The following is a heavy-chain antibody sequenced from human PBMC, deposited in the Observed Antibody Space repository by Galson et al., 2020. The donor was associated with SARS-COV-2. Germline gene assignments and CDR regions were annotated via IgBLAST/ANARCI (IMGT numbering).Heavy chain of an antibody. J-gene: IGHJ6*02. CDR2: ISYDGSNK. Sequence: GGSLRLSCAASGFTFSSYAMHWVRQAPGKGLEWVAVISYDGSNKYYADSVKGRFTISRDNSKNTLYLQMNSLRAEDTAVYYCARDPMITFGGVIVISYYYYGMDVWGQGTTVTVSS. D-gene: IGHD3-16*02. V-gene: IGHV3-30-3*01. CDR3: ARDPMITFGGVIVISYYYYGMDV. CDR1: GFTFSSYA.